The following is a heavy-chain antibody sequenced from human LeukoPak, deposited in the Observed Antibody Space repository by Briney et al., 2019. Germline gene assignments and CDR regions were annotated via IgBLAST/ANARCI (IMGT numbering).Heavy chain of an antibody. J-gene: IGHJ3*02. D-gene: IGHD6-19*01. CDR3: ARDGYSSGQTRAFDI. V-gene: IGHV1-69*06. CDR1: GGTFSSYA. CDR2: IIPIFGTA. Sequence: ASVKLSCKASGGTFSSYAISWVRQAPGQGLEWMGGIIPIFGTANYAQKFQGRVTITADKSTSTAYMELSSLRSEDTAVYYCARDGYSSGQTRAFDIWGQGTVVTVSS.